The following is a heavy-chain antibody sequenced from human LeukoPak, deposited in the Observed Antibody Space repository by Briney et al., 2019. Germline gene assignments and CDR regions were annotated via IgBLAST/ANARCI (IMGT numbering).Heavy chain of an antibody. J-gene: IGHJ6*03. Sequence: GGSLRLSCAASGFSFRSYWMSWVRQAPGKGLEWVSAISGSGGSTYYADSVKGRFTISRDNSKKTLYLQMNSLRAEDTAVYYCAKPGTDSSFDYYYYMDVWGKGTTVTVSS. V-gene: IGHV3-23*01. CDR3: AKPGTDSSFDYYYYMDV. CDR2: ISGSGGST. CDR1: GFSFRSYW. D-gene: IGHD1-7*01.